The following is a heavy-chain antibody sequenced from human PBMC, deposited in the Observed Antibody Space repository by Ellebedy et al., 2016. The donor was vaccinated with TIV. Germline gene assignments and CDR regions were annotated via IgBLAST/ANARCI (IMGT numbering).Heavy chain of an antibody. J-gene: IGHJ4*02. V-gene: IGHV3-7*02. CDR2: IKQDGSEK. D-gene: IGHD1-14*01. Sequence: GGSLRLXXAASGFTFRSYWMSWVRQAPGKGLEWVANIKQDGSEKNYVDSVKGRFTISRDNAKNSLYLQMNSLRVEDTAVYYCVRGEPIADYWGQGILVTVSS. CDR1: GFTFRSYW. CDR3: VRGEPIADY.